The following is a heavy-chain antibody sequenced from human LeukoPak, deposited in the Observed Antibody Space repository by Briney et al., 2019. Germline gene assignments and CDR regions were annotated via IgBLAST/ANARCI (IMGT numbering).Heavy chain of an antibody. CDR3: AKGQGWFGELYADAFDI. CDR1: GFTFSSYG. V-gene: IGHV3-30*02. J-gene: IGHJ3*02. Sequence: GGSLRLSCAASGFTFSSYGMHWVRQAPGKGLEWVAFIRYDGSNKYYADSVKGRFTISRDNSKNTLYPQMNSLRAEDTAVYYCAKGQGWFGELYADAFDIWGQGTMVTVSS. D-gene: IGHD3-10*01. CDR2: IRYDGSNK.